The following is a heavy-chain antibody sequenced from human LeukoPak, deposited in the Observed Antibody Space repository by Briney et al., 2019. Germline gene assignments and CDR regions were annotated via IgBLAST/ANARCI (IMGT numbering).Heavy chain of an antibody. D-gene: IGHD2-2*01. Sequence: ASVKVSCKASGYTFTGYYMHWVRQAPGQGLEWMGWINPNSGGTNYAQKFQGWVTMTRDTSISTAYMELSRLRSDDTAVYYCASLGYCSSTSCSDYYYYYMDVWGKGTTVTVSS. CDR3: ASLGYCSSTSCSDYYYYYMDV. J-gene: IGHJ6*03. CDR2: INPNSGGT. V-gene: IGHV1-2*04. CDR1: GYTFTGYY.